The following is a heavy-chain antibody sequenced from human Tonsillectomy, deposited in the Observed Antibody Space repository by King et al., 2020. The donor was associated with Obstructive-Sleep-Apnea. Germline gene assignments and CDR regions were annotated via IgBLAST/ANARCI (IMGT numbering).Heavy chain of an antibody. CDR1: GFTFGDYA. V-gene: IGHV3-49*03. J-gene: IGHJ4*02. CDR2: IRCRAYGGII. D-gene: IGHD3-3*01. Sequence: EVQLVESGGGLVQPGRSLRLSCTASGFTFGDYAMTWFRQASGKGLEWVGFIRCRAYGGIIKYAASVKGRFTISRDDSKSVAYLQMNSLKTEDTAVYYCTGYDFWSGIDYWGQGTLVTVSS. CDR3: TGYDFWSGIDY.